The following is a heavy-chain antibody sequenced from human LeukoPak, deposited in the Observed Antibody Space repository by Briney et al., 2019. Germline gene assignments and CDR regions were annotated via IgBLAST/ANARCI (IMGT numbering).Heavy chain of an antibody. CDR2: NKSKTESGTT. J-gene: IGHJ3*02. D-gene: IGHD3-16*01. CDR3: TSGWGGAFDI. CDR1: GFTFSNAW. V-gene: IGHV3-15*01. Sequence: GGSLSLSCAASGFTFSNAWVGWVRQAPGKGLEWVGRNKSKTESGTTDYAAPVNGRITISKNNSKNTQYLQMNSLKAEDTAVYCCTSGWGGAFDIWGQGTMVTVSS.